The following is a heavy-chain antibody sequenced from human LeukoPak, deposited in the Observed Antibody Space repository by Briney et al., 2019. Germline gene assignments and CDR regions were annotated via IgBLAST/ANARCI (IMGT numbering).Heavy chain of an antibody. J-gene: IGHJ4*02. V-gene: IGHV3-33*01. CDR1: GFTFSSFG. CDR3: ARAFQSLYSLDY. D-gene: IGHD2-15*01. Sequence: PGRSLRLSCAASGFTFSSFGMHWVRQAPGKGLEWVALIWYADSVKGRFTISRDDSKNTLYLQMNSLSAEDTAVYFCARAFQSLYSLDYWGQGTLVTVSS. CDR2: IWYA.